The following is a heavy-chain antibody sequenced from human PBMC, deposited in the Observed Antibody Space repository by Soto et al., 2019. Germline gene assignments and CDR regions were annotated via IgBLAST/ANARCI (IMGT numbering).Heavy chain of an antibody. Sequence: GGSLRLSCAASGSTFSSYAMSWVRQAPGKGLEWVSAISGSGGSTYYADSVKGRFTISRDNSKNTLYLQMNSLRAEDTAVYYCARHGYNYGGGYFDYWGQGTLVTVSS. CDR3: ARHGYNYGGGYFDY. V-gene: IGHV3-23*01. CDR1: GSTFSSYA. CDR2: ISGSGGST. J-gene: IGHJ4*02. D-gene: IGHD5-18*01.